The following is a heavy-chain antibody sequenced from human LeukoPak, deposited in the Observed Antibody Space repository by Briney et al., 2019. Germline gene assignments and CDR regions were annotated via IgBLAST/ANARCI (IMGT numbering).Heavy chain of an antibody. CDR2: ISYDGSNK. J-gene: IGHJ4*02. CDR1: GFTFSSYG. CDR3: AKDGEAVLEGKYFDY. V-gene: IGHV3-30*18. D-gene: IGHD6-19*01. Sequence: GRSLRLSCAASGFTFSSYGMHWVRQAPGKGLEWVAVISYDGSNKYYADSVKGRFTISRDNSKNTLYLQMNSLRAEDTAVYYCAKDGEAVLEGKYFDYWGQGTLVTVSS.